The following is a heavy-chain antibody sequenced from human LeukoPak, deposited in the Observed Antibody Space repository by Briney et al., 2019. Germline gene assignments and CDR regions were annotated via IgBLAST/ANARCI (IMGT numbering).Heavy chain of an antibody. CDR2: IYYSGST. V-gene: IGHV4-59*01. CDR1: GSSISSYY. D-gene: IGHD2-15*01. Sequence: SETLSLTCTVSGSSISSYYWSWIRQPPGKGLEWIGYIYYSGSTNYNPSLKSRVTISVDTSKNQFSLKLSSVTAADTAVYYCARDPRYCSGGSCYSTDDAFDIWGQGTMVTVSP. J-gene: IGHJ3*02. CDR3: ARDPRYCSGGSCYSTDDAFDI.